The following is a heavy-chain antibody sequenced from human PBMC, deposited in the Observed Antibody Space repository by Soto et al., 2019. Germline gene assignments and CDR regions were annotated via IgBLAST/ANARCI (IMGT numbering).Heavy chain of an antibody. D-gene: IGHD6-19*01. J-gene: IGHJ4*02. V-gene: IGHV3-7*01. Sequence: PGWSLRLSCAASGFTFSSYWMSWVRHAPGKGLEWVANIKQDGSEKYYVDSVKGRFTISRDNAKNSLYLQMNSLRAEDTAVYYSERKRHSRGWYFPNYNDYWGQGTLVTVSS. CDR1: GFTFSSYW. CDR3: ERKRHSRGWYFPNYNDY. CDR2: IKQDGSEK.